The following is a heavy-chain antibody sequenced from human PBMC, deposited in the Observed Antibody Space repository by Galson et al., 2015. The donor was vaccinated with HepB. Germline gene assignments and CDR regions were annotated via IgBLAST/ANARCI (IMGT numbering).Heavy chain of an antibody. J-gene: IGHJ6*03. D-gene: IGHD6-13*01. CDR2: ISSSSSYI. V-gene: IGHV3-21*01. CDR3: ARDNVLVYKAAAGDYYYYYMDV. CDR1: GFTFSSYS. Sequence: SLRLSCAAPGFTFSSYSMNWVRQAPGKGLEWVSSISSSSSYIYYADSVKGRFTISRDNAKNSLYLQMNSLRAEDTAVYYCARDNVLVYKAAAGDYYYYYMDVWGKGTTVTVSS.